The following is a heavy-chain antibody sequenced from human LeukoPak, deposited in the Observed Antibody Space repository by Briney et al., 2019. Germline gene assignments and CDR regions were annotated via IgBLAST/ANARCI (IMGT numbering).Heavy chain of an antibody. J-gene: IGHJ3*02. V-gene: IGHV4-30-4*08. CDR3: ARGAFWSGSARAFDI. D-gene: IGHD3-3*01. Sequence: SETLSLTCTVSGGSISSGDYYWSWIRQPPGKGLEWIGYIYYSGSTYYHPSLKSRVTISVDTSKNKFSLKLSSVTAADTAVYYCARGAFWSGSARAFDIWGQGTMVTVSS. CDR1: GGSISSGDYY. CDR2: IYYSGST.